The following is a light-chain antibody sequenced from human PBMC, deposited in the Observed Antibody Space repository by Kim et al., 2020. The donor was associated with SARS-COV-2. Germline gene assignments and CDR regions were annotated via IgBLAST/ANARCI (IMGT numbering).Light chain of an antibody. CDR3: SAWDSRLTVWV. V-gene: IGLV10-54*04. CDR1: NNDVGSQG. Sequence: QTATLTCTGNNNDVGSQGATWLQQHQGHPPKLLSYRNNDRPSGISERFSASRSGDTASLTTSGLQPEDEADYYCSAWDSRLTVWVFGGGTQLTVL. CDR2: RNN. J-gene: IGLJ3*02.